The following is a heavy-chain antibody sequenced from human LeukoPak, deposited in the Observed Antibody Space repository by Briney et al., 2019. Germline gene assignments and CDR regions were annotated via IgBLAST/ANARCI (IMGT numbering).Heavy chain of an antibody. CDR2: IYYSGST. Sequence: SETLSLTCTVSGGSISSSSYYWGWIRQPPGKGLEWIGSIYYSGSTYYNPSLKSRVTISVDTSKNQFSLKLSSVTAADTAVYYCARGRRGLGYSSGWSGLGVPGGTEGYFDYWGQGTLVTVSS. J-gene: IGHJ4*02. D-gene: IGHD6-19*01. CDR1: GGSISSSSYY. V-gene: IGHV4-39*07. CDR3: ARGRRGLGYSSGWSGLGVPGGTEGYFDY.